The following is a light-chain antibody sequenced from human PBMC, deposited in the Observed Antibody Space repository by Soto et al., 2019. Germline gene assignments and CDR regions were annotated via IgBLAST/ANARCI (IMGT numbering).Light chain of an antibody. CDR3: SSYTSTNTLV. CDR1: RSDVGGYNF. V-gene: IGLV2-14*01. CDR2: DVT. Sequence: QSVLTQPASVSGSPGQSITISCTGTRSDVGGYNFVSWYQQHPDKVPKLLIYDVTHRPSGVSNRFSASKSANTASLTISGLQAEDEADYYCSSYTSTNTLVFGGGTKLTVL. J-gene: IGLJ2*01.